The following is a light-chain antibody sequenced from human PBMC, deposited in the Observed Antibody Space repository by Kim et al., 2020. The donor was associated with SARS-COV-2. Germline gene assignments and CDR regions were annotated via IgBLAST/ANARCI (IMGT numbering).Light chain of an antibody. V-gene: IGKV1-5*03. CDR1: QSISVW. CDR3: QQHATFWT. Sequence: RSASVGDRVTITCRASQSISVWVAWFQQKPGKAPKLLIYKASSLESGVPSRFSGSGSGTEFTLTISSLQPDDFATYYCQQHATFWTFGQGTKVEI. CDR2: KAS. J-gene: IGKJ1*01.